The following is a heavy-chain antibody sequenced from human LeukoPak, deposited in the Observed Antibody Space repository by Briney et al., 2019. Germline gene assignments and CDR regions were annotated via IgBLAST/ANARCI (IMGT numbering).Heavy chain of an antibody. V-gene: IGHV4-59*08. CDR2: IYYSGST. CDR1: GGSISSYS. J-gene: IGHJ4*02. CDR3: ARHERSYYYDSSGRFDY. Sequence: SETMSLTYTVAGGSISSYSGSWIRQPPGEGLEWIGYIYYSGSTNYNPSLKSRVTISVDTSKNQFSLKLSSVTAADTAVYYCARHERSYYYDSSGRFDYWGQGTLVTVSS. D-gene: IGHD3-22*01.